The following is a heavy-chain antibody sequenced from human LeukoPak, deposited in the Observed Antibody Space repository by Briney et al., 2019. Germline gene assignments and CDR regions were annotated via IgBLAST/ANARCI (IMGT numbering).Heavy chain of an antibody. CDR3: ARDRHGDYAHEY. CDR2: IYSGGST. J-gene: IGHJ4*02. D-gene: IGHD4-17*01. V-gene: IGHV3-66*01. Sequence: GGSLRLSCAASGFTVSSNYMSWVRQAPGKGLEWVSVIYSGGSTYYADPVKGRFTISRDNARNSLNLQMNSLRDEDTAVYYCARDRHGDYAHEYWGQGTLVTVSS. CDR1: GFTVSSNY.